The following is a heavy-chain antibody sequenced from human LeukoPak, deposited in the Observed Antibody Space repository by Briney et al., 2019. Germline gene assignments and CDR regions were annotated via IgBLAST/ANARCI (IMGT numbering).Heavy chain of an antibody. V-gene: IGHV3-15*01. Sequence: SGGSLSLSCAASGFTLSNAWMSWVRQAPGKGLEWVGCIKSKTDGRTTDYAAAVKGRFTISRDDSKNTLYLQMNSLKTEDTAVYYCTTVDTAYVFDYWGQGTLVTVSS. CDR3: TTVDTAYVFDY. CDR1: GFTLSNAW. D-gene: IGHD5-18*01. J-gene: IGHJ4*02. CDR2: IKSKTDGRTT.